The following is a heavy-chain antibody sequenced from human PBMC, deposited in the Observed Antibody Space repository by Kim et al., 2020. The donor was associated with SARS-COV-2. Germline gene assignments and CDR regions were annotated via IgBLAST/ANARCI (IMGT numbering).Heavy chain of an antibody. CDR2: IIPIFGTA. CDR3: ARDGYCSGGSCH. V-gene: IGHV1-69*13. Sequence: SVKVSCKASGGTFSSYAISWVRQAPGQGLEWMGGIIPIFGTANYAQKFQGRVTITADESTSTAYMELSSLRSEDTAVYYCARDGYCSGGSCHWGQGTLVTVSS. D-gene: IGHD2-15*01. J-gene: IGHJ4*02. CDR1: GGTFSSYA.